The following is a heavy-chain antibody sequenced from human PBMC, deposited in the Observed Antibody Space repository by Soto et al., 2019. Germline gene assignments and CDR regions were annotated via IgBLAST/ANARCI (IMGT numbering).Heavy chain of an antibody. V-gene: IGHV1-2*02. D-gene: IGHD1-1*01. CDR2: INPNSGGT. CDR3: AREPATAKPEGVDF. CDR1: GYTFSNYY. Sequence: ASVKVSCKASGYTFSNYYIHWVRQAPGQGLEWMGWINPNSGGTKYAPKFQGGVTMTRDTSITTAYMELSRLRSGDTAVYYCAREPATAKPEGVDFWGQGTLVTSPQ. J-gene: IGHJ4*02.